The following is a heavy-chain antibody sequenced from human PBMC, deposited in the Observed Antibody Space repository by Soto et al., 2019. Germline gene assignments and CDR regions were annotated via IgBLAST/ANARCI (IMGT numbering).Heavy chain of an antibody. CDR1: GFTFSSYW. V-gene: IGHV3-7*03. J-gene: IGHJ4*02. CDR2: IKQDGSEK. Sequence: EVLLVESGGGLVQPGGSLRLSCAASGFTFSSYWMSWVRQAPGKGLEWVANIKQDGSEKYYVDSVKGRFTISRDNAKNSLYLQMNSLRAEDTAVYYCARGGFLLRFLEWLVDYWGQGTLVTVSS. D-gene: IGHD3-3*01. CDR3: ARGGFLLRFLEWLVDY.